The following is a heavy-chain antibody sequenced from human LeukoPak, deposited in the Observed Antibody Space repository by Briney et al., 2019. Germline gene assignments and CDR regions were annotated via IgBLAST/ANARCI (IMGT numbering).Heavy chain of an antibody. J-gene: IGHJ3*02. CDR1: GGTFSSYA. Sequence: SVKVSCKAPGGTFSSYAISWVRQAPGQGLEWMGGIIPIFGTADYAQKFQGRVTITADESTSTAYMELSSLRSEDTAVCYCARGKNYYDSSGYPIWAFDIWGQGTMVTVSS. D-gene: IGHD3-22*01. CDR3: ARGKNYYDSSGYPIWAFDI. CDR2: IIPIFGTA. V-gene: IGHV1-69*13.